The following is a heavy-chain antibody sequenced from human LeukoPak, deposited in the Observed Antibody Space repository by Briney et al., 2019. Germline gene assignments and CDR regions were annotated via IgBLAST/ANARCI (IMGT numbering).Heavy chain of an antibody. J-gene: IGHJ4*02. CDR2: IYYSGST. V-gene: IGHV4-61*01. CDR3: AREIPAVAGSLLDY. CDR1: GGSVSSGSYY. Sequence: PSETLSLTCTVSGGSVSSGSYYWSWIRQPPGKGLEWIGYIYYSGSTNYNPSLQSRVTISVDTSKNQFSLKLSSVTAADTAVYYCAREIPAVAGSLLDYWGQGTLVTVSS. D-gene: IGHD6-19*01.